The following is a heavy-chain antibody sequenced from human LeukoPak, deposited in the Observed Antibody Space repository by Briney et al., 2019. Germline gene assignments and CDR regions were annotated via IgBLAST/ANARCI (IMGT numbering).Heavy chain of an antibody. CDR1: GFTFSNAW. Sequence: GGSLRLSCAASGFTFSNAWMNWVRQAPGKGLEWVGRIKSKTDGGTTDYAAPVKGRFTISRDDSKNTLYLQMNSLKTEDTAVYYCTTDQRITVFGVVVNDHGAFDIWGQGTMVTVSS. V-gene: IGHV3-15*01. D-gene: IGHD3-3*01. CDR3: TTDQRITVFGVVVNDHGAFDI. CDR2: IKSKTDGGTT. J-gene: IGHJ3*02.